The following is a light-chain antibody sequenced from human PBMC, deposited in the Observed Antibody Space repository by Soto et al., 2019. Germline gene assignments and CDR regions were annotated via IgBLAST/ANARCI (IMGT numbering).Light chain of an antibody. CDR1: SSDTGDYNY. Sequence: SALTQPPSASGSPGQSVTISCSGTSSDTGDYNYVSWYQQHPGKAPKLMIYEVSKRPSGVPDRFSGSKSGNTASLTVSGLQAEDAAHYYCSSYAGSDNYVFGPGTKLTVL. V-gene: IGLV2-8*01. CDR2: EVS. CDR3: SSYAGSDNYV. J-gene: IGLJ1*01.